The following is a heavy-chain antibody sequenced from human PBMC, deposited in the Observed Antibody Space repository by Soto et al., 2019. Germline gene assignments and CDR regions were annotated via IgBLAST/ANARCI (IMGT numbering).Heavy chain of an antibody. V-gene: IGHV3-33*01. CDR2: IWYDGSNK. D-gene: IGHD2-15*01. Sequence: QVQLVESGGGVVQPGRSLRLSCAASGFTFSSYGMHWVRQAPGKGLEWVALIWYDGSNKYYADSVKGRFTISRDNSKSTLYLQMNSLRAEDTAVYYCARDIEGCGDYWGQGTLVTVSS. CDR1: GFTFSSYG. CDR3: ARDIEGCGDY. J-gene: IGHJ4*02.